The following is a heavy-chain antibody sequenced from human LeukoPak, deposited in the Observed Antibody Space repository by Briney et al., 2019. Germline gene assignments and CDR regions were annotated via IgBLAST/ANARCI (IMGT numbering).Heavy chain of an antibody. CDR1: GYTFTDYY. CDR3: ARGHYSDSSGSHEC. D-gene: IGHD3-22*01. CDR2: INPNSGDT. J-gene: IGHJ4*02. Sequence: ASVTVSCTASGYTFTDYYMDWVRQAPGQGLEWMGWINPNSGDTNSAQKFQGRVTMTRDTSITTAYMELRRLTSDDTAVYYCARGHYSDSSGSHECWGQGTPVTVSS. V-gene: IGHV1-2*02.